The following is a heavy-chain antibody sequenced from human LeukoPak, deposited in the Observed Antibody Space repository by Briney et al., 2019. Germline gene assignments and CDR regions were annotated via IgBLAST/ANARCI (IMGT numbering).Heavy chain of an antibody. Sequence: EGSLRLSCAASGFTFSSYEMNWVRQAPGKGLEWVSYISSSGSTIYYADSVKGRFTISRDNAKNSLYLHMNSLRAEDTAVYYCARDYGGSSPFDYWGQGTLVTVSS. V-gene: IGHV3-48*03. CDR3: ARDYGGSSPFDY. J-gene: IGHJ4*02. D-gene: IGHD4-23*01. CDR1: GFTFSSYE. CDR2: ISSSGSTI.